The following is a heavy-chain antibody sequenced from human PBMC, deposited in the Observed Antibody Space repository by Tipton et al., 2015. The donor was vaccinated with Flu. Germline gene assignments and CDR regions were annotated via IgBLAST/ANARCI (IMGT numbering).Heavy chain of an antibody. J-gene: IGHJ4*02. CDR1: GGSISSTSYY. V-gene: IGHV4-39*07. CDR3: ARARWAAAGTEYYFDY. D-gene: IGHD6-13*01. CDR2: IYYSGST. Sequence: LRLSCTVSGGSISSTSYYWGWIRQPPGKGLEWIGSIYYSGSTYYNPSLKSRVTISVDTPKNQFSLKLSSVTAADTAAYYCARARWAAAGTEYYFDYWGQGTLVTVSS.